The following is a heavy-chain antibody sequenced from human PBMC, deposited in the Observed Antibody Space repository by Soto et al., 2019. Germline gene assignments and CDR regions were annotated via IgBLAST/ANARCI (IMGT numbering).Heavy chain of an antibody. J-gene: IGHJ5*02. CDR2: IETDGGGT. CDR1: GFTFRSHW. Sequence: EVQLVESGGGLVQPGGSLRVSCADSGFTFRSHWIHWVRQAPGKGLEWVSRIETDGGGTSYADSVKGRFTISTDNAKNTVYLQMNGLRAEDTAVYYCATVFDLWGQGTLVTVSS. V-gene: IGHV3-74*01. CDR3: ATVFDL.